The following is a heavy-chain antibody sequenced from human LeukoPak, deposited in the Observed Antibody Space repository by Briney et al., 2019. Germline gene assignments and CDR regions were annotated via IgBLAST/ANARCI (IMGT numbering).Heavy chain of an antibody. V-gene: IGHV1-46*01. CDR2: INPSGGST. CDR3: ARDDCSGGSCS. Sequence: ASVKVSCKASGYTFTSYYMHWVRQAPGQGLEWMGIINPSGGSTSYAQKFQGRVTMTRGTSTSTVYMELSSLRSEDTAVYYCARDDCSGGSCSWGQGTLVTVSS. D-gene: IGHD2-15*01. CDR1: GYTFTSYY. J-gene: IGHJ5*02.